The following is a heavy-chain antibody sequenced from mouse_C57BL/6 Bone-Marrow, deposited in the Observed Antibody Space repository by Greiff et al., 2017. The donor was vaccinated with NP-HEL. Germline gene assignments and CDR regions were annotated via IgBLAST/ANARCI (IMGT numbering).Heavy chain of an antibody. CDR2: IYPGSGST. J-gene: IGHJ1*03. CDR3: ARWGTTAWYFDV. V-gene: IGHV1-55*01. Sequence: QVHVKQSGAELVKPGASVKMSCKASGYTFTSYWITWVKQRPGQGLEWIGDIYPGSGSTNYNEKFKSKATLTVDTSSSTAYMQLSSLTSEDSAVYYCARWGTTAWYFDVWGTGTTVTVSS. CDR1: GYTFTSYW. D-gene: IGHD1-2*01.